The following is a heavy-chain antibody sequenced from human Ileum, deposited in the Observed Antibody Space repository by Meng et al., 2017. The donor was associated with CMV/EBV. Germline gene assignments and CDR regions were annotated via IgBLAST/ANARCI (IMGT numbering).Heavy chain of an antibody. V-gene: IGHV3-74*01. CDR3: VRSGGTLDY. CDR1: GFTFSNYW. D-gene: IGHD3-16*01. Sequence: LGPSCAASGFTFSNYWMPGVCQPPGGGLVWLSHVTPDGTTTAYADSVKDRFTISRDNAKNTLYLQMNGLRDEDTAVYYCVRSGGTLDYWGQGTLVTVSS. CDR2: VTPDGTTT. J-gene: IGHJ4*02.